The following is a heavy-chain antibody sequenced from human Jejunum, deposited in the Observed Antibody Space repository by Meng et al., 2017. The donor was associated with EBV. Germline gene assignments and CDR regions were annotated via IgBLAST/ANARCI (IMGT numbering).Heavy chain of an antibody. CDR3: ARGSSWNRGDY. V-gene: IGHV1-3*01. J-gene: IGHJ4*02. CDR1: GYTLTNYA. CDR2: ISAGSGDT. Sequence: QVHLVQSGAKVKKPGASVKVSCKASGYTLTNYALHWVRQAPGQGLEWMGYISAGSGDTKNSQKFQGRVTFTRDTSASTVYMELSSLRSEDTAMYYCARGSSWNRGDYWGQGTLVTVSS. D-gene: IGHD6-13*01.